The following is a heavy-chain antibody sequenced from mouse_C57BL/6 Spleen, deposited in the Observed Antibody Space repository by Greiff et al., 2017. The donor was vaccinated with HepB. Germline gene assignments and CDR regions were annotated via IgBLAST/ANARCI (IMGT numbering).Heavy chain of an antibody. CDR1: GFNIKDDY. CDR2: IDPENGDT. J-gene: IGHJ2*01. CDR3: TPPRYYY. V-gene: IGHV14-4*01. Sequence: VQLQQSGAELVRPGASVKLSCTASGFNIKDDYMHWVKQRPEQGLEWIGWIDPENGDTEYASKFQGKATITADTSSNTAYLQLSSLTSEDTAVSYCTPPRYYYSGHGTTLPVSS.